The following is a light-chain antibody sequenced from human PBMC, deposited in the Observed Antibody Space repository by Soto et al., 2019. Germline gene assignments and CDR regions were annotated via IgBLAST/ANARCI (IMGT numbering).Light chain of an antibody. CDR1: QSVSSY. V-gene: IGKV3-11*01. CDR3: QQRSSWPQVWT. J-gene: IGKJ1*01. CDR2: DAS. Sequence: EIVLTQSPATLSFSPGERATLSCRASQSVSSYLAWYQQKPGQAPRLLIYDASNSATGIPARFSGSGSGTDFTITISSLEPEDFAVYYCQQRSSWPQVWTCGQGTNEELQ.